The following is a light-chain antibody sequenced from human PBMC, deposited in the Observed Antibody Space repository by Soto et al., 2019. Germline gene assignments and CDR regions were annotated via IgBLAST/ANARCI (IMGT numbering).Light chain of an antibody. J-gene: IGKJ4*01. V-gene: IGKV4-1*01. CDR1: QSVLYSSNNKNY. CDR2: WAS. Sequence: DIVMTQSPDSLAVSLGERATINCKSSQSVLYSSNNKNYLAWYQQKPGQPPKLLIYWASTRESGVPDRFSGSGSGTDFTLNISSLQADDVAVYYCQQYYSTPLTFGGGTTVEIK. CDR3: QQYYSTPLT.